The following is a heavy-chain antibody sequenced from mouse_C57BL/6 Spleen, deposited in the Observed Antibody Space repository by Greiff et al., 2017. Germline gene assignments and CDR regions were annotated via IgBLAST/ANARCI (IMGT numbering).Heavy chain of an antibody. Sequence: DVKLQASWAELVRPGASVQLSCTASGFNITDYYLHWVKQRPEQGLEWIVRIDPEDVDTEYAPKFQGKATMTADTSSNTAYLQLSSLTSEDTAVYYCTTDYYGSSLYYFDYWGQGTTRTVSS. V-gene: IGHV14-1*01. CDR2: IDPEDVDT. CDR3: TTDYYGSSLYYFDY. CDR1: GFNITDYY. D-gene: IGHD1-1*01. J-gene: IGHJ2*01.